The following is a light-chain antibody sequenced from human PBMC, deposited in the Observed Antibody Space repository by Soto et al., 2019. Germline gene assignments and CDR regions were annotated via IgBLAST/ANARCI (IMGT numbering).Light chain of an antibody. Sequence: QSALTQPASVSGSPGQSITISCTGTSSDVGGYNYVSWYQQHPGKAPKLMIYDVSNRPSGVSNRFSGSKSGNTASLTISGLQDEDEADYYCRSYTSSRVVFGGGTQLTVL. CDR3: RSYTSSRVV. V-gene: IGLV2-14*01. CDR2: DVS. J-gene: IGLJ2*01. CDR1: SSDVGGYNY.